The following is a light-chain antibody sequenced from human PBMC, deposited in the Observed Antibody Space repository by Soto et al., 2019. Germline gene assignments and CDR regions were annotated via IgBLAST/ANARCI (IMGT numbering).Light chain of an antibody. Sequence: EIVMTQSPATLSVSPGERATLSCRASQSVSSNLAWYQQKPGQTPRLLIYGASTSSTGITARFSGSRSGTDFTPTISTLQSEDFAVYYCQQYYNWPPFTFGTGTKVYIK. CDR3: QQYYNWPPFT. V-gene: IGKV3-15*01. J-gene: IGKJ3*01. CDR2: GAS. CDR1: QSVSSN.